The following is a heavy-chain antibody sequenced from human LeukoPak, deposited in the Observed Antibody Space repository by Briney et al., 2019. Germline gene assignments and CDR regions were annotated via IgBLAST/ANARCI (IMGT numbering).Heavy chain of an antibody. Sequence: SGGSLRLSCAASGFTFSSYEMNWVRQAPGKGLEWVSSISRSATTIYYADSVKGRFTISRDNAKNSLYLQMNSLRAEDTAVYYCARDGWIQLWPPHHDAFDIWGQGTMVTVSS. CDR3: ARDGWIQLWPPHHDAFDI. V-gene: IGHV3-48*03. CDR2: ISRSATTI. CDR1: GFTFSSYE. J-gene: IGHJ3*02. D-gene: IGHD5-18*01.